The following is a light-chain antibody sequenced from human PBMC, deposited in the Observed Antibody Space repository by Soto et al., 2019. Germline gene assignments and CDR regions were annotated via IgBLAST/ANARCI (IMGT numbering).Light chain of an antibody. J-gene: IGKJ1*01. V-gene: IGKV3-20*01. CDR2: GAS. CDR3: QQNKDWPGT. Sequence: EIVLTQSPGTLSLSPGERATLSCRASQSVSSSYLAWYQQKPGQAPRLLIYGASSRATGIPDRFSGSGSGTDFTLTISSLQSEDFGVYYCQQNKDWPGTFGQRTKVDIK. CDR1: QSVSSSY.